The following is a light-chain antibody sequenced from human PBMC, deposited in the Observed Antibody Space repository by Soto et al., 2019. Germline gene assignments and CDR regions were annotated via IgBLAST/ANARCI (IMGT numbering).Light chain of an antibody. CDR1: QSISNY. Sequence: DIQMTQSPSSLSASVGDRVTITCRARQSISNYLNWYQLKPGKVPKLLIYAASTLQSGVPSRFSGSGSGTDFTLTISSLQPEDVATYYCQKYNSAPLTFGGGTKVDIK. J-gene: IGKJ4*01. CDR2: AAS. CDR3: QKYNSAPLT. V-gene: IGKV1-27*01.